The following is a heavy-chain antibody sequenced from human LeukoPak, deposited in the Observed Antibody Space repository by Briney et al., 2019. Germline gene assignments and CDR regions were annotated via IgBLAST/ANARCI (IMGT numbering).Heavy chain of an antibody. J-gene: IGHJ4*02. CDR3: AKEERSCTPDY. CDR2: ISSSSSLI. CDR1: GFTFSSSD. V-gene: IGHV3-21*01. D-gene: IGHD2-2*01. Sequence: PGGSLRLSRAASGFTFSSSDMNWVRQAPGKGLEWVASISSSSSLIYYTDSVKGRFTISRDNAKNSLYLQMNSLRAEDTTVYFWAKEERSCTPDYWGQGTLVTVSS.